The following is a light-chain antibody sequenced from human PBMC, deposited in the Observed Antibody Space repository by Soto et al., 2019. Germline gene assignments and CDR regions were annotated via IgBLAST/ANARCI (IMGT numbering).Light chain of an antibody. V-gene: IGKV3-20*01. J-gene: IGKJ5*01. Sequence: EVVLTPPPATSLSSTGARATLSCRVSQSVSSSYLAWYQQKPGQAPRLLIYGASSRATGIPDRFSGSGSGTDFTLTISRLEPEDVAVYYCQQNGSLPITFGQGTRLEIK. CDR2: GAS. CDR1: QSVSSSY. CDR3: QQNGSLPIT.